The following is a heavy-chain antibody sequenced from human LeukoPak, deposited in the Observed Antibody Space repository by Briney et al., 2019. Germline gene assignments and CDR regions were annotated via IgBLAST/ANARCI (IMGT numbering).Heavy chain of an antibody. V-gene: IGHV3-30*02. CDR1: GFTFSRYG. CDR3: AKDRYSGLNTIDY. Sequence: GGSLRLSCVASGFTFSRYGIHWVRQPPGKGLEWVAVIRYDGSAYSYADSVKGRFTISRDNSKSTLYLQMNSLRAEDTAVYYCAKDRYSGLNTIDYWGQGTLVTVSS. J-gene: IGHJ4*02. D-gene: IGHD6-13*01. CDR2: IRYDGSAY.